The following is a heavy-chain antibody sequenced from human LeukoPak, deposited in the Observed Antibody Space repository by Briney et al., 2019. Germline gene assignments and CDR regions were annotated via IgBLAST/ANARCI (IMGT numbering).Heavy chain of an antibody. D-gene: IGHD3-16*02. CDR3: AREDARFVRRVIGY. J-gene: IGHJ4*02. CDR1: GGSISSGGYY. V-gene: IGHV4-31*03. CDR2: IYYSGST. Sequence: SETLSLTCTVSGGSISSGGYYWSWIRQHPGKGLEWIGYIYYSGSTYYNPSLKSRVTISVDTSKNQFSLKLSSVTAAGTAVYYCAREDARFVRRVIGYWGQGTLVTVSS.